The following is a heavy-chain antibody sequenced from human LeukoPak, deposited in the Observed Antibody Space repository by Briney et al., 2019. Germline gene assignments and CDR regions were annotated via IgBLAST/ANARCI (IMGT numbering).Heavy chain of an antibody. D-gene: IGHD6-13*01. CDR2: IYYSGST. J-gene: IGHJ4*02. V-gene: IGHV4-59*09. Sequence: XWIEYIYYSGSTNYNPSLKSRVTISVDTSKNQFSLKLSSVTAADTAVYYCARGISSSWPFDYWGQGTLVTVSS. CDR3: ARGISSSWPFDY.